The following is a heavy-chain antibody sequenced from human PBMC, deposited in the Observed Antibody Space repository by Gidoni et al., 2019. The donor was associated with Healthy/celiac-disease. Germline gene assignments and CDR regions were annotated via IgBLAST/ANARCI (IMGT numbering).Heavy chain of an antibody. CDR2: IRWNSGSI. D-gene: IGHD2-15*01. J-gene: IGHJ6*03. Sequence: EVQLVESGGGLVQPGRSLRLSCDASGFPFVDYALHCFRHAPGKGMECVSGIRWNSGSICYADSVKGRFTISRDNAKNSLYLQMNSLIAEDTALYYCARVCYCSGGSCYGGFPYYYYYYRDVWGKGTTVTVSS. CDR3: ARVCYCSGGSCYGGFPYYYYYYRDV. CDR1: GFPFVDYA. V-gene: IGHV3-9*01.